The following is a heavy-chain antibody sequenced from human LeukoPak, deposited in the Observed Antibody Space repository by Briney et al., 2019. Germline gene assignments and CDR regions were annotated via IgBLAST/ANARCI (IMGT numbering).Heavy chain of an antibody. CDR2: IDWDDDK. Sequence: SGPTLVNPTQTLTLTCTFSGFSLSTSGMRVSWIRQPPRKALEWLARIDWDDDKFYSTSLKTRLTISKDTSKNQVVLTMTNMDPVDTATYYCAREGGIMITFGGVIEPYYFDYWGQGTLVTVAS. V-gene: IGHV2-70*04. CDR1: GFSLSTSGMR. D-gene: IGHD3-16*02. CDR3: AREGGIMITFGGVIEPYYFDY. J-gene: IGHJ4*02.